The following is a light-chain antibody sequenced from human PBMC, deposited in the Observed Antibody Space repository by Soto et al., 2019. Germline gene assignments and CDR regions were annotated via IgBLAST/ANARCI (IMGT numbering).Light chain of an antibody. Sequence: VMTQAPATLSVSPGERPTLSGRASQTINNNVAWYQLKDGQVPRLVIYGASTRETDIPARFSGSGSGTEFTRTISSLRSEDFAEYHCQQYNNWTQTFGQGTKVDIK. CDR3: QQYNNWTQT. CDR2: GAS. CDR1: QTINNN. J-gene: IGKJ1*01. V-gene: IGKV3D-15*01.